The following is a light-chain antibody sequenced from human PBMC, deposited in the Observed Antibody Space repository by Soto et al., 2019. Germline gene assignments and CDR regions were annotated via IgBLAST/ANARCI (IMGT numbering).Light chain of an antibody. CDR3: QQHNNWPPWT. CDR2: GAS. CDR1: QSVSNS. Sequence: EIVMTQSPATLSVSPGERATLSCRASQSVSNSLAWYQQKPGQAPRLLIYGASTRATGIPARFSGSGSGTEFTLTISSLQSEDFAVYYCQQHNNWPPWTFGQGTKVEI. J-gene: IGKJ1*01. V-gene: IGKV3-15*01.